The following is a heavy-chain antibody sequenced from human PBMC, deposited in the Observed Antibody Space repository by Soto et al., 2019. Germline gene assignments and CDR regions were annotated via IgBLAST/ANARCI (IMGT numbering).Heavy chain of an antibody. Sequence: PGESLKISCKGSGYSFTSYWIGWVRQMPGKGLEWMGIIYPGDSDTRYSPSFQGQVTISADKSISTAYLQWSSLKASDTAMYYCASLYASGSYISWFDPWGQGTLVTVSS. CDR2: IYPGDSDT. CDR1: GYSFTSYW. CDR3: ASLYASGSYISWFDP. D-gene: IGHD3-10*01. J-gene: IGHJ5*02. V-gene: IGHV5-51*01.